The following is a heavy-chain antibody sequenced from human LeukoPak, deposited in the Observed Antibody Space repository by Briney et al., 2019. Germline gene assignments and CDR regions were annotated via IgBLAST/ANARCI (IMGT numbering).Heavy chain of an antibody. Sequence: ASVKVSCKASGYTFTGYYMHWVRQAPAQGLEWMGWINPNSGGTNYAQKFQGRVTMTRDTSISTAYMKLSRLRSDDTAVYYCARTTRFLEWLLHYYWGQGTLVTVSS. CDR3: ARTTRFLEWLLHYY. V-gene: IGHV1-2*02. J-gene: IGHJ4*02. D-gene: IGHD3-3*01. CDR2: INPNSGGT. CDR1: GYTFTGYY.